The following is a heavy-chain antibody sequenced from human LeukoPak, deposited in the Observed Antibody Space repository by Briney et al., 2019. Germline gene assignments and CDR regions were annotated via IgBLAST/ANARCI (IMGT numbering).Heavy chain of an antibody. CDR2: ISGRGGRT. CDR1: GFTFSNYA. V-gene: IGHV3-23*01. Sequence: PGGSLRLSCAASGFTFSNYAMSWVRQAPGKGLDWVSAISGRGGRTYYADSVKGGFTISRENSKNTLYVQMKRLRAEDTAVYYCAKDFTANYDFWSGYPHWGQGTLVTVSS. J-gene: IGHJ4*02. CDR3: AKDFTANYDFWSGYPH. D-gene: IGHD3-3*01.